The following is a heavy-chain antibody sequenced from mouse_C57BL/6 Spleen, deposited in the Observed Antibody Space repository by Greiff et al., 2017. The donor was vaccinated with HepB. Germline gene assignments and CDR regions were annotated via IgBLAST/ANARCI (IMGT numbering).Heavy chain of an antibody. J-gene: IGHJ4*01. CDR1: GYTFTSYG. CDR2: IYPRSGNT. V-gene: IGHV1-81*01. D-gene: IGHD2-4*01. CDR3: ARYDYDVGDYAMDY. Sequence: VQVVESGAELARPGASVKLSCKASGYTFTSYGISWVKQRTGQGLEWIGEIYPRSGNTYYNEKFKGKATLTADKSSSTAYMELRSLTSEDSAVYFCARYDYDVGDYAMDYWGQGTSVTVSS.